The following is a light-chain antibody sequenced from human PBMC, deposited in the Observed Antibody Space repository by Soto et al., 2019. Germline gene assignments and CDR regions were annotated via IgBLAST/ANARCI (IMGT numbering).Light chain of an antibody. CDR2: AAS. Sequence: DIRMTQSPSSLSASVGDRVTITCRASQGISNYLAWYQQKAGKVPKLLIYAASTLQSGVPSRFSGSGSGTDFTLTISSLQPEDVATYYCQKYDNGPFTFGQGTRLEIK. J-gene: IGKJ5*01. V-gene: IGKV1-27*01. CDR3: QKYDNGPFT. CDR1: QGISNY.